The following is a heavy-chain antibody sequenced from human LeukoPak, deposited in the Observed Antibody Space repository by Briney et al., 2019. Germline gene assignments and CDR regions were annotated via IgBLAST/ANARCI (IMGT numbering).Heavy chain of an antibody. CDR2: ISYDGSNK. CDR3: AKDLKRRDGYNYCDY. J-gene: IGHJ4*02. V-gene: IGHV3-30*18. D-gene: IGHD5-24*01. CDR1: GFTFSSYG. Sequence: GGSLRLSCAASGFTFSSYGMHWVRQAPGKGLEWVAVISYDGSNKYYADSVKGRFTISRDNSKNTLYLQMNSLRAEDTAVYYCAKDLKRRDGYNYCDYWGQGTLVTVSS.